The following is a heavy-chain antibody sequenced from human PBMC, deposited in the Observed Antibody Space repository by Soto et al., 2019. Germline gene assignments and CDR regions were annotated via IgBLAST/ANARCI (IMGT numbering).Heavy chain of an antibody. CDR2: IYYSGST. Sequence: QVQLLESGPGLVKPSQTLSLTCTVSGGSISSGGYYWSWIRQHPGKGLEWMGYIYYSGSTYYNPSLKSRVTISVDTSKNQFSLKLSSVTAADTAVYYCARGPGIMAKIDYWGQGTLVTVSS. J-gene: IGHJ4*02. CDR1: GGSISSGGYY. D-gene: IGHD3-16*01. V-gene: IGHV4-31*03. CDR3: ARGPGIMAKIDY.